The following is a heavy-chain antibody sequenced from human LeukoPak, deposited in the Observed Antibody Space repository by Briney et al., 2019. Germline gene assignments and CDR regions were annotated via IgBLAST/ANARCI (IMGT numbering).Heavy chain of an antibody. V-gene: IGHV3-7*01. CDR2: IKRDGSEK. CDR1: GFTFTDYW. CDR3: ARGRGSWYGVYFDY. Sequence: GGSLRLSCAASGFTFTDYWMSWVRQAPGKGLEWVANIKRDGSEKYYVDSVKGRFTISRDNAKNSLYLQMNSLRTDDTAVYYCARGRGSWYGVYFDYWGQGTLVTVSS. J-gene: IGHJ4*02. D-gene: IGHD6-13*01.